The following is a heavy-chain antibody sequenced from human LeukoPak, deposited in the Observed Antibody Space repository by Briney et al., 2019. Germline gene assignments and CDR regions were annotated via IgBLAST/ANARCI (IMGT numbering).Heavy chain of an antibody. CDR1: GFTFSSYW. J-gene: IGHJ4*02. D-gene: IGHD4-23*01. V-gene: IGHV3-7*01. Sequence: GGSLRLSCAASGFTFSSYWMSWVRQAPGKGLEGVAHIKQDEREKYYVDSVKGRFTISRDNAKNSLYIQMNSLRAEDTAVYYCARELGGGNGVLDYWGQRTLVTVSS. CDR2: IKQDEREK. CDR3: ARELGGGNGVLDY.